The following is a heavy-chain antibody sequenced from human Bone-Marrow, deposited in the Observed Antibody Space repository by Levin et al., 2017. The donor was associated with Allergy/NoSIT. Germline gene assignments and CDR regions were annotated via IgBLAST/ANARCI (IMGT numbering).Heavy chain of an antibody. CDR1: GFTFSDYY. Sequence: GGSLRLSCTASGFTFSDYYMTWIRQAPGKGLEWVSYVSGSGDRIYYGDSVKGRFTISRDNAKNSLYLQMNSLRAEDTAVYYCAKCRASGTYFDYWGQGTLVTVSS. V-gene: IGHV3-11*01. CDR2: VSGSGDRI. CDR3: AKCRASGTYFDY. J-gene: IGHJ4*02. D-gene: IGHD1-26*01.